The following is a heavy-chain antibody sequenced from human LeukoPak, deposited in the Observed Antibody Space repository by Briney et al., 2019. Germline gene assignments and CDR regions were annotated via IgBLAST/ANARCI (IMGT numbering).Heavy chain of an antibody. Sequence: GGSLRLSCAASGFTFSSYSMNWVRQAPGKGLEWVSSISSSSSYIYYADSVKGRFTISRDNAKNSLYLQMNSLRTEDTALYYCAKGPPGYYYMDVWGKGTTVTVSS. CDR3: AKGPPGYYYMDV. CDR2: ISSSSSYI. J-gene: IGHJ6*03. V-gene: IGHV3-21*04. CDR1: GFTFSSYS.